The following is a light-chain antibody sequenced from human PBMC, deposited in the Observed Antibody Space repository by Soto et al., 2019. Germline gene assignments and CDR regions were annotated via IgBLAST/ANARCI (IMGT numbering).Light chain of an antibody. CDR1: QSVSTTY. CDR3: QEYVSSPMYT. V-gene: IGKV3-20*01. Sequence: LVLTQSPGTLSLSPGEIATLSCTASQSVSTTYLAWPQQKPVQAPRLLLYGASNKATGIPDRFTGSGSGVAVSLSISRLEPEVFALYFCQEYVSSPMYTFGQETKLE. J-gene: IGKJ2*01. CDR2: GAS.